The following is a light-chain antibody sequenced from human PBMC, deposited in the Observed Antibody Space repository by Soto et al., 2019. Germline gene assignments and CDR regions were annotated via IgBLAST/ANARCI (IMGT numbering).Light chain of an antibody. CDR1: SSNIGSNY. J-gene: IGLJ3*02. Sequence: QSVLTQPPSASGTPGQRVTISCSGSSSNIGSNYVYWYQQLPGTAPKLLIYRNNQRPSGGPDRFSGSKSGTSASLAISGLRSEYEADYYCAAWDDSLSGWVFGGGTKLTVL. CDR2: RNN. CDR3: AAWDDSLSGWV. V-gene: IGLV1-47*01.